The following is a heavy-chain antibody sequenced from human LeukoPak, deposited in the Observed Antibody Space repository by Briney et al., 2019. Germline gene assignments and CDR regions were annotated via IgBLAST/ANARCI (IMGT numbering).Heavy chain of an antibody. CDR3: ASMFGVEYYYYYYYMDV. J-gene: IGHJ6*03. V-gene: IGHV1-69*06. CDR2: IIPIFGTA. Sequence: ASVKVSCKASGYTFTSYYMHWVRQAPGQGLEWMGGIIPIFGTANYAQKFQGRVTITADKSTSTAYMELSSLRSEDTAVYYCASMFGVEYYYYYYYMDVWGKGTTVTVSS. D-gene: IGHD3-3*01. CDR1: GYTFTSYY.